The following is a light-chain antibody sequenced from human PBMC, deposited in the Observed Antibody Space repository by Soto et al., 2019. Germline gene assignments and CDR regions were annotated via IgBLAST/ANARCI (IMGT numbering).Light chain of an antibody. CDR1: SRVVGCYHY. CDR2: ELC. J-gene: IGLJ1*01. CDR3: ISYTSSTTYV. V-gene: IGLV2-14*01. Sequence: QSVLTQPASVSGSPGQWNTICCTGSSRVVGCYHYVPWYQQHPLKAPILLIYELCNRPSALSNRFSGSKSGNTASLTISVLQPEDVADSSCISYTSSTTYVFGTGTKGTVL.